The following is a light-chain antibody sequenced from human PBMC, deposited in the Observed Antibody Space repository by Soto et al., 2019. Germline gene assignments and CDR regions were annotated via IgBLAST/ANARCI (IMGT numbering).Light chain of an antibody. CDR1: QTVRNNY. J-gene: IGKJ4*01. CDR3: QQFTSYPLT. CDR2: DAS. Sequence: EFVLTQSPGTVSLSTGERATLSCRASQTVRNNYLAWYQQKPGQAPRLLIYDASSRATGIPDRFSGGGSGTDFTLTISRLEPEDFAVCYCQQFTSYPLTFGGGTKVDIK. V-gene: IGKV3-20*01.